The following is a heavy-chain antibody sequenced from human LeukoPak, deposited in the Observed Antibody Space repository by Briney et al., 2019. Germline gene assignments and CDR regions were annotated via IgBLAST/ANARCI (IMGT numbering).Heavy chain of an antibody. CDR3: ARGPPNWGYDY. CDR1: GYTFTSYD. Sequence: ASVKVSCKASGYTFTSYDFNWVRQATGQRPEWMGWMSPNSGGTGYAQKFQDRVTMTRNTSISTANMELSSLRSDDTAVYYCARGPPNWGYDYWGPGTLVTVSS. V-gene: IGHV1-8*01. D-gene: IGHD7-27*01. CDR2: MSPNSGGT. J-gene: IGHJ4*02.